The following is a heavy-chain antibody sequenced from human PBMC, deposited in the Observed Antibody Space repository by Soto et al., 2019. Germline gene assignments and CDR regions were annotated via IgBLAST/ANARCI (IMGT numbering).Heavy chain of an antibody. D-gene: IGHD2-15*01. CDR1: EFAFSTFG. Sequence: EVQVLESGGGLIQSGGSLRLSCVFSEFAFSTFGMSWVRQAPGKGLESVSSISAIGDSTFHADSVKGRFSISRDNSRNSLYLQMNNLRAEDTAVCYCATVGPYSPRWDFWGQGTVVTVSS. CDR3: ATVGPYSPRWDF. V-gene: IGHV3-23*01. CDR2: ISAIGDST. J-gene: IGHJ3*01.